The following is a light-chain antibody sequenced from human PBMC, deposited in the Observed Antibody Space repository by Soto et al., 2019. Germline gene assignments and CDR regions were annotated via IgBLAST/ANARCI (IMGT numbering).Light chain of an antibody. CDR2: AAS. Sequence: MTQSPSSLSASVGVRGTITCRASQGIRNDLGWYQQKPGKAPKLLIYAASSLQSGVPSRFSGSGSGTDFTLTISSLQPEDFATYYCLQDYNYPLTFGGGTKVDI. CDR3: LQDYNYPLT. CDR1: QGIRND. J-gene: IGKJ4*01. V-gene: IGKV1-6*01.